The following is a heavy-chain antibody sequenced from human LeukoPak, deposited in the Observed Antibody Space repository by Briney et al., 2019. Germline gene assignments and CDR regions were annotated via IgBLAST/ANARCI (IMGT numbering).Heavy chain of an antibody. CDR1: GFTFSGYP. Sequence: PGGSLRLSCAASGFTFSGYPMHWVRQAPGKGLEYVSAITPDGGGTYYASSVRGRFTISRDNSMNTLYLQMGGLRDEDMAVYCCARLLSSGSTIRIYEYWRQGTLVTVSS. J-gene: IGHJ4*02. V-gene: IGHV3-64*01. CDR3: ARLLSSGSTIRIYEY. D-gene: IGHD6-6*01. CDR2: ITPDGGGT.